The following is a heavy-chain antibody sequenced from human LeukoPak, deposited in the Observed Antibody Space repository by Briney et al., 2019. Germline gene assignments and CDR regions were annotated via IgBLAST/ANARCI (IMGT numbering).Heavy chain of an antibody. V-gene: IGHV3-23*01. Sequence: GGSLRLSCAAPGFTFSSYAMSWVRQAPGKGLEWVSGIRGSGGSTYYADSVKGRFTISRDNSKNTLYLQMNSLGAEDTAVYYCATTLGIVGYWGQGTLVTVSS. CDR3: ATTLGIVGY. CDR1: GFTFSSYA. D-gene: IGHD7-27*01. J-gene: IGHJ4*02. CDR2: IRGSGGST.